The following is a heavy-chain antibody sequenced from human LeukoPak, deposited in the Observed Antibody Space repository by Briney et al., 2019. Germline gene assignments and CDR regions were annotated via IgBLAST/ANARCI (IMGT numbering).Heavy chain of an antibody. CDR2: INPSGGST. D-gene: IGHD6-13*01. V-gene: IGHV1-46*01. Sequence: ASVKVSCKASGYTFTSYYMHWVRQAPGQGLEWMGIINPSGGSTSYAQKFQGGVTMTRDTSTSTVYMELSSLRSEDTAVYYCARDGLMGSSWYHFDFWGQGTLVTVSS. CDR3: ARDGLMGSSWYHFDF. CDR1: GYTFTSYY. J-gene: IGHJ4*02.